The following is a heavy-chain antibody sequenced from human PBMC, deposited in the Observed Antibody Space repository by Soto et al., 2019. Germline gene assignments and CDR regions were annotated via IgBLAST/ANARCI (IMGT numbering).Heavy chain of an antibody. D-gene: IGHD2-15*01. CDR2: ISGSGGST. CDR3: AKAFTGYCSGGSCYFDY. Sequence: GESLKISCAASGFTFSSYAMSWVRQAPGKGLGWVSAISGSGGSTYYADSVKGRFTISRDNSKNTLYLQMNSLRAEDTAVYYCAKAFTGYCSGGSCYFDYWGQGTLVTVSS. J-gene: IGHJ4*02. V-gene: IGHV3-23*01. CDR1: GFTFSSYA.